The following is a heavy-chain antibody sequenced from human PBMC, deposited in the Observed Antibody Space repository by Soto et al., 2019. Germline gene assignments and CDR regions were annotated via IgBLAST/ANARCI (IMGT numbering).Heavy chain of an antibody. J-gene: IGHJ6*02. CDR2: IGTAGDT. V-gene: IGHV3-13*01. CDR1: GFTFSSYD. Sequence: GGSLRLSCAASGFTFSSYDMHWVRQATGKGLEWVSAIGTAGDTYYPGSVKGRFTISRENAKNSLYLQMNSLRAGDTAVYYCARMASYRYGHLHYYYYGMDLWGQGTTVTVSS. CDR3: ARMASYRYGHLHYYYYGMDL. D-gene: IGHD3-16*02.